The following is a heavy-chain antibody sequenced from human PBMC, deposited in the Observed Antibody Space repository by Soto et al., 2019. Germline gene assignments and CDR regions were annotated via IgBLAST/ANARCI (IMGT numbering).Heavy chain of an antibody. Sequence: EVQLLESGGHLVQPGGSLRLTCAASGFTLSTYTMSWVRQAPGKGLEWLSGIFGSSGKTFYADSVKGRFTISKDNPKNMLFLQMDSLTAEDTSVYYCAKDRQPYGIWTFDYWGQGTLVTVSS. CDR3: AKDRQPYGIWTFDY. J-gene: IGHJ4*02. V-gene: IGHV3-23*01. CDR2: IFGSSGKT. D-gene: IGHD3-9*01. CDR1: GFTLSTYT.